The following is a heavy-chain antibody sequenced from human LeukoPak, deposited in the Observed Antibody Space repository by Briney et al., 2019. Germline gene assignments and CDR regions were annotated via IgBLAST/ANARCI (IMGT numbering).Heavy chain of an antibody. CDR3: ARGGHSWIQLWQRGNNWFDP. V-gene: IGHV1-69*13. D-gene: IGHD5-18*01. Sequence: ASVKVSCKVSGYTLTELSMHWVRQAPGQGLEWMGGIIPIFGTANYAQKFQGRVTITADESTSTAYMELSSLRSEDTAVYYCARGGHSWIQLWQRGNNWFDPWGQGTLVTVSS. CDR1: GYTLTELS. J-gene: IGHJ5*02. CDR2: IIPIFGTA.